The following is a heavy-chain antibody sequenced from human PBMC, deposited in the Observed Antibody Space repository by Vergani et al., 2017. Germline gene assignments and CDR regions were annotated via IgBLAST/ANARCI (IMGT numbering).Heavy chain of an antibody. J-gene: IGHJ6*02. D-gene: IGHD1-20*01. CDR2: IIPILGIA. CDR1: GGTFSSYT. CDR3: ARAXDNWNDHHPGYCYYGMDV. Sequence: QVQLVQSGAEVKKPGSSVKVSCKASGGTFSSYTISWVRQAPGQGLEWMGRIIPILGIANYAQKFQGRVTITADKSTSTAYMELSSLRSEDTAVYYCARAXDNWNDHHPGYCYYGMDVWGQGTTVTVSS. V-gene: IGHV1-69*02.